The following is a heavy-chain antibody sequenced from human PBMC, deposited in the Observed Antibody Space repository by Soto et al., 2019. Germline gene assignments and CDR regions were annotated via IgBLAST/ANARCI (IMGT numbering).Heavy chain of an antibody. CDR2: IDIGGNT. J-gene: IGHJ4*02. CDR3: ARGRGSTGYLGREHYFDY. Sequence: EVQVVESGGGLVQPGGSLRLSCAASGFSVTNNYMNWVRQAPGKGLEWVSIIDIGGNTYYADSVKDRFTISRDNSRNMLYLHVGSLRAEDTAVEYCARGRGSTGYLGREHYFDYWGQGTLVTVSP. D-gene: IGHD2-2*01. V-gene: IGHV3-66*01. CDR1: GFSVTNNY.